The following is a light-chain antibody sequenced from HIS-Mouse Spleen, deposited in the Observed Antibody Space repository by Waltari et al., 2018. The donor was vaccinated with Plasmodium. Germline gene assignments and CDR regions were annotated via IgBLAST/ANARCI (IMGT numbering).Light chain of an antibody. J-gene: IGLJ3*02. Sequence: QSALTQPASVSRSPGPSLTISCTRTSSYVGSYNLVSWSQQHPGKAPKPLIYEGSKLPSGVSNRFSGSKSGNTASLTISGLQAEDEADYYCCSYAGSSTWVFGGGTKLTVL. CDR3: CSYAGSSTWV. V-gene: IGLV2-23*01. CDR1: SSYVGSYNL. CDR2: EGS.